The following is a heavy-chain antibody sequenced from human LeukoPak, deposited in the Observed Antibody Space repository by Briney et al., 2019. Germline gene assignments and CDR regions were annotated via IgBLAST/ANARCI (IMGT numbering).Heavy chain of an antibody. D-gene: IGHD4-17*01. CDR2: IWYDGSNK. J-gene: IGHJ5*02. V-gene: IGHV3-33*08. CDR3: ARSYETTVTTWFDP. Sequence: EGSLRLSCAASGLTFSSYWMSWVRQAPGKGLEWVAVIWYDGSNKYYADSVKGRFTISRDNSKNTLYLQMNSLRAEDTAVYYCARSYETTVTTWFDPWGQGTLVTVSS. CDR1: GLTFSSYW.